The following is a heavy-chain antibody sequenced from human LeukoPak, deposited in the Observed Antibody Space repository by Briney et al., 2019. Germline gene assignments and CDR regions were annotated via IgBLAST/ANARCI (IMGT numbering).Heavy chain of an antibody. J-gene: IGHJ4*02. Sequence: ASVKVSCKASGYTFTGYYMHWVRQAPGQGLEWMGWINPNSGGTNYAQKFQGRVTMTRDTSISTAYMELSRLRSDDTAVYYCVRVFWIAAAGTYDYWGQGTLVTVSS. CDR1: GYTFTGYY. V-gene: IGHV1-2*02. D-gene: IGHD6-13*01. CDR2: INPNSGGT. CDR3: VRVFWIAAAGTYDY.